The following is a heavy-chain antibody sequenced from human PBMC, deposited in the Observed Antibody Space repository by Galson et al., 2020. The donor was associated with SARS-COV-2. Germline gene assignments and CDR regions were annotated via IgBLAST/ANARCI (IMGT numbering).Heavy chain of an antibody. D-gene: IGHD3-22*01. CDR1: GDSISSSSYY. J-gene: IGHJ5*02. V-gene: IGHV4-39*01. CDR3: ARGIYYGSWGFDP. CDR2: FYNSGST. Sequence: SETLSLTCSVSGDSISSSSYYWGWIRQPPGKGLEWIGNFYNSGSTSYNPSLESRVTISVDTSKNQFSLKLRSVTAADTAVYYCARGIYYGSWGFDPWGQGTLVTVSS.